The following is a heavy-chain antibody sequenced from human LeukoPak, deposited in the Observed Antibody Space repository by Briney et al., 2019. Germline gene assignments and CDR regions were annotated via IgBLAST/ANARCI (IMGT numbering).Heavy chain of an antibody. CDR3: ARQLGDRLLFDY. CDR2: IYYSGST. D-gene: IGHD2-21*01. Sequence: YPSETLSLTCTVPGGSFSSYFWSWIRQPPGKGLEWIGYIYYSGSTHYNSSLKSRVTISLDTSRNQFSLKLSSVTAADTAVYYCARQLGDRLLFDYWGQGTLVTVSS. J-gene: IGHJ4*02. CDR1: GGSFSSYF. V-gene: IGHV4-59*01.